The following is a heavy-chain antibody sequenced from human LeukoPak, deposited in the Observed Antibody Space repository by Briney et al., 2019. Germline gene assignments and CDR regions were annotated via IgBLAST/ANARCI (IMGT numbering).Heavy chain of an antibody. Sequence: PRGSLRLSCAASGSTFSSNSMNWVRQAPGKGLEWVSSISSSSSYIYYADSVKGRFTISRANAKNSLYLQMNRRRAEDTAVYYCARDLSLYYYDSRGHDAFDIWGQGTMVTVSS. D-gene: IGHD3-22*01. CDR2: ISSSSSYI. V-gene: IGHV3-21*01. J-gene: IGHJ3*02. CDR1: GSTFSSNS. CDR3: ARDLSLYYYDSRGHDAFDI.